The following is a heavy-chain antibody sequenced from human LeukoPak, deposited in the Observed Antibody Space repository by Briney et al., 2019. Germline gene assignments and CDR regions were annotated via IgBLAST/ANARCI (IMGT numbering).Heavy chain of an antibody. J-gene: IGHJ4*02. CDR3: ATEAPRSYYFDY. CDR1: GHTFTNYH. V-gene: IGHV1-46*01. Sequence: ASVKVSCKASGHTFTNYHIHWVRQAPGQGVEWMGAVHATGGVAINTQTFPVRVTMTRDTSTGTVYMELSSLRFEDTAIYYCATEAPRSYYFDYWGQGIQVTVSS. CDR2: VHATGGVA.